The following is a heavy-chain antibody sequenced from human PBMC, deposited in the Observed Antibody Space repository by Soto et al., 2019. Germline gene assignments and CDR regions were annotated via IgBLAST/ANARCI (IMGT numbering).Heavy chain of an antibody. Sequence: GASVKVSCKASGYPFSDNQIHWLRRAPGQGLEWMGRINPKSDDTNYAQKFQGRVTMTRDTSIDTAYLELTGLTSDDTATYYCARKHSLDYIRWGLDPWGQGTPVT. V-gene: IGHV1-2*02. J-gene: IGHJ5*02. D-gene: IGHD4-4*01. CDR3: ARKHSLDYIRWGLDP. CDR2: INPKSDDT. CDR1: GYPFSDNQ.